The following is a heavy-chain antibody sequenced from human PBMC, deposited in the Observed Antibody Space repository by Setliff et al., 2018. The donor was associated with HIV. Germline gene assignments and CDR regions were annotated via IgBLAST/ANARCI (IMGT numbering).Heavy chain of an antibody. Sequence: ASVKVSCKASGYTFTDDYMHWVQQAPGKGLEWMGRVDPEDGETIYAEKFQGRVTITADTSTDTAYMELSSLRSEDTAVYYCATDPHSVDYWGQGTLVTVSS. CDR1: GYTFTDDY. CDR2: VDPEDGET. V-gene: IGHV1-69-2*01. D-gene: IGHD2-15*01. CDR3: ATDPHSVDY. J-gene: IGHJ4*02.